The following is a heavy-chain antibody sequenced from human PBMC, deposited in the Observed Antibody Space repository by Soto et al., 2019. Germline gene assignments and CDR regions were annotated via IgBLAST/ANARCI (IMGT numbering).Heavy chain of an antibody. CDR1: GGSISSSSYY. Sequence: QLQLQESGPGLVKPSETLSLTCTVSGGSISSSSYYWGWIRQPPGKGLEWIGSIYYSGSTYYNPSLKSRVTTSVDTSKNQFSLKLSSVTAADTAVYYCARHLFSSGWYLIWGQGTMVTVSS. J-gene: IGHJ3*02. CDR2: IYYSGST. D-gene: IGHD6-19*01. CDR3: ARHLFSSGWYLI. V-gene: IGHV4-39*01.